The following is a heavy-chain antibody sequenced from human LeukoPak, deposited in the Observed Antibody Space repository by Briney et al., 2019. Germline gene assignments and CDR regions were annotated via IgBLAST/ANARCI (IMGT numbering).Heavy chain of an antibody. D-gene: IGHD3-10*01. CDR2: ISYDGSNK. CDR1: GFTFSSHA. J-gene: IGHJ4*02. V-gene: IGHV3-30-3*01. CDR3: ARGRSGSGYYFDY. Sequence: GGSLRLSCAASGFTFSSHAMHWVRQAPGKGLEWVAVISYDGSNKYYADSVKGRFTISRDNSKNTLYLQMNSLRAEDTAVYYCARGRSGSGYYFDYWGQGTLVTVSS.